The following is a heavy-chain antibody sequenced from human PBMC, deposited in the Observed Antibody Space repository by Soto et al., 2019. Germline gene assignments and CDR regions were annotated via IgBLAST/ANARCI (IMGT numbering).Heavy chain of an antibody. V-gene: IGHV3-33*01. J-gene: IGHJ4*02. D-gene: IGHD6-19*01. CDR2: IWYDGSTK. Sequence: QVQLVESGGGVVQPGRSLRLSCAASGFIFTSYGMHWVRQAPGKGLEWVALIWYDGSTKYYADSVKGRFTISSDNIKNMVCLQMNSLRAEDTAVYYCARDFAVAGPDYWGQGTLVTVSS. CDR3: ARDFAVAGPDY. CDR1: GFIFTSYG.